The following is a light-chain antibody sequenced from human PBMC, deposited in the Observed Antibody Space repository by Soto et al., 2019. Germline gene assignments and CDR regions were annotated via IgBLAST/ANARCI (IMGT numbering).Light chain of an antibody. CDR2: GAS. V-gene: IGKV3-15*01. CDR1: QSVNNN. Sequence: EIILTQSPASLSVSPGERATLSCRASQSVNNNLAWYQQKPGQAPRLLIYGASTRATGIPGRLRGGGSGTEFTLTIPSLQSEDFAVYFCQQYNNLPPDTFGQGTKLEIK. J-gene: IGKJ2*01. CDR3: QQYNNLPPDT.